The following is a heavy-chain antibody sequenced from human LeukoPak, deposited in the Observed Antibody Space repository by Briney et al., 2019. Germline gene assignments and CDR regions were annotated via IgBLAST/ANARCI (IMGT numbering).Heavy chain of an antibody. CDR3: ARAGGSSSPG. D-gene: IGHD6-6*01. CDR2: IYHSGST. Sequence: SETLSLTCTISGYSISSGYYWGWIRQPPGKGLEWIGSIYHSGSTYYNPSLKSRVTISVDTSKNQFSLKLSSVTAADTAAYYCARAGGSSSPGWGQGTLVTVSS. CDR1: GYSISSGYY. V-gene: IGHV4-38-2*02. J-gene: IGHJ4*02.